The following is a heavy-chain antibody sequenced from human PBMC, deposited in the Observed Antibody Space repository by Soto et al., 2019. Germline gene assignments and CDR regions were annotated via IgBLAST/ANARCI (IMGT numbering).Heavy chain of an antibody. D-gene: IGHD2-8*01. CDR1: GFTFSDHG. CDR2: ISFDGSNK. J-gene: IGHJ4*02. CDR3: ANAGYLGYAGIKAY. Sequence: QVQLVESGGGVVQPGTSLRLSCAASGFTFSDHGMHWVRQAPGKGLEWVAVISFDGSNKYYRGSVEGRFTISRDNSKNTVYLQMNSLRVEDTAVYYCANAGYLGYAGIKAYWGQGTLVTVSS. V-gene: IGHV3-30*18.